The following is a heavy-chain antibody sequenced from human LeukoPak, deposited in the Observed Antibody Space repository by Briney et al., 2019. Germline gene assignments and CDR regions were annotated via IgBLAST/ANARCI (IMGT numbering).Heavy chain of an antibody. CDR2: IWYDGSNK. Sequence: GGSLRLSCAASGFTFSSYGMHWVRQAPGKGLEWVAVIWYDGSNKYYADSVKGRFTISRDNSKNTLYLQTNNLRVEDTAVYYCARDRYDSSGYSLDYWGLGTLVTVSS. J-gene: IGHJ4*02. CDR3: ARDRYDSSGYSLDY. D-gene: IGHD3-22*01. CDR1: GFTFSSYG. V-gene: IGHV3-33*01.